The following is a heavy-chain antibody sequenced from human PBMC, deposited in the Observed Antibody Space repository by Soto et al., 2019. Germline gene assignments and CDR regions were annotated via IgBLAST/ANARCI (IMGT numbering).Heavy chain of an antibody. CDR2: INPKSGGT. V-gene: IGHV1-2*02. D-gene: IGHD3-22*01. J-gene: IGHJ4*02. Sequence: GASVKVSCKASGYTFTGYYMHWLRQAPGQGIEWMGWINPKSGGTKYAQKFQGRVTMTRETSISKEHMELSRLRSDETAVYYCARADSGYYYDWGQGTLVTVSS. CDR3: ARADSGYYYD. CDR1: GYTFTGYY.